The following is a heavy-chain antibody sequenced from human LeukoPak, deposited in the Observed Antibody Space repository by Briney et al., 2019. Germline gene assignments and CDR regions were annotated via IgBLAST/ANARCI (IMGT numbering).Heavy chain of an antibody. CDR2: INPNSGGT. D-gene: IGHD3/OR15-3a*01. CDR1: GYTFTGYY. V-gene: IGHV1-2*02. Sequence: ASVKVSCKASGYTFTGYYMHWVRQAPGQGLEWMGWINPNSGGTNYAQKFQGRVTMTRDTSISTAYMELSRLRSDDTAVYYCARDHHPKDRLQSLYYYYYGMDVWGQGTTVTVSS. J-gene: IGHJ6*02. CDR3: ARDHHPKDRLQSLYYYYYGMDV.